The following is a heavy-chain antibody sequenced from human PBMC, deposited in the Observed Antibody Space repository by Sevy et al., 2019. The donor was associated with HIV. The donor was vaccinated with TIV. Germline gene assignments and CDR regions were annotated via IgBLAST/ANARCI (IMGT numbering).Heavy chain of an antibody. CDR3: AKGGYDSSGKPPYQN. Sequence: GGSLRLSCAASGFSFSWYWMSWVRQTPEKGLEWVVNIKQDGSEKNYVDSVKGRFTISRDNAKNSLYLQMNSLRAEDTAVYYCAKGGYDSSGKPPYQNWGQGTLVTVSS. CDR2: IKQDGSEK. J-gene: IGHJ1*01. D-gene: IGHD3-22*01. CDR1: GFSFSWYW. V-gene: IGHV3-7*01.